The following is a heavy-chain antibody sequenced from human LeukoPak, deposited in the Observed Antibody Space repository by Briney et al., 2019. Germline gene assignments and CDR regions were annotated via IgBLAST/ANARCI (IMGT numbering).Heavy chain of an antibody. Sequence: GESLRLSCAPSGFTFSAYSLSWVRQAPGKGLEWVAKIKKDGSEKDYVDSVKGRFTISRDNSRNTLYLQMNSLRAEDTAVYYCARDTYILGYCTETECSSGTAFATWGQGTKVTVSS. CDR2: IKKDGSEK. CDR1: GFTFSAYS. J-gene: IGHJ3*02. CDR3: ARDTYILGYCTETECSSGTAFAT. V-gene: IGHV3-7*03. D-gene: IGHD2-8*02.